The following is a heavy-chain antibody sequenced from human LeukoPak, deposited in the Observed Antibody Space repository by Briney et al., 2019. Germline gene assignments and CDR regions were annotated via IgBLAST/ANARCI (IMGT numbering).Heavy chain of an antibody. CDR3: ARVHTGNNYYGSGSYYRGAGVPVAFDI. J-gene: IGHJ3*02. V-gene: IGHV4-39*07. CDR1: GGSISSSSYY. Sequence: SETLSLTCTVSGGSISSSSYYWGWIRQPPGKGLEWIGSLYYSGSTYYNPSLKSRVTISVDTSKNQFSLKLSSVTAADTAVYYCARVHTGNNYYGSGSYYRGAGVPVAFDIWGQGTMVTVSS. D-gene: IGHD3-10*01. CDR2: LYYSGST.